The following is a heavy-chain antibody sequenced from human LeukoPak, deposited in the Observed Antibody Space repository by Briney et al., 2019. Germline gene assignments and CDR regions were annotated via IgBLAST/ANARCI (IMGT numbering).Heavy chain of an antibody. V-gene: IGHV1-18*01. Sequence: ASVKVSCKASGYTFTSYGISWVRQAPGQGLEWMGWISAYNGNTNYAQKLQGRVTMTTDTSTSTACMELRSLRSDDTAVYYCARDDFWSGYDYWGQGTLVTVSS. CDR1: GYTFTSYG. CDR3: ARDDFWSGYDY. D-gene: IGHD3-3*01. J-gene: IGHJ4*02. CDR2: ISAYNGNT.